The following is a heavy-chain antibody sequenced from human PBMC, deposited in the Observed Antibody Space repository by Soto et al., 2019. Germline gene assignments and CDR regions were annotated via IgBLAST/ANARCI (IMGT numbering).Heavy chain of an antibody. Sequence: QVQLQESGPGLVKPSETLSLTCTVSGDSVSNYYWSWIRQPAGRGLEWIGRVYSSGATDYNPSLNGRVTMSVDTSRNQFSLRLSSVTAADTAIYYCTKGPNWSRYYHGVEVWGQGTAVTVFS. D-gene: IGHD1-20*01. V-gene: IGHV4-4*07. J-gene: IGHJ6*02. CDR1: GDSVSNYY. CDR3: TKGPNWSRYYHGVEV. CDR2: VYSSGAT.